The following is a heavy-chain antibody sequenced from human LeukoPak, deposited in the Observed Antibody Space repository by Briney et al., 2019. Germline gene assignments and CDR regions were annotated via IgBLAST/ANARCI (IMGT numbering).Heavy chain of an antibody. J-gene: IGHJ4*02. D-gene: IGHD2-2*01. V-gene: IGHV1-46*01. CDR3: ARASRVVPAASVRY. CDR1: GGTFSSYA. Sequence: ASVKVSCKASGGTFSSYAISWVRQAPGQGLEWMGIINPSGGSTSYAQKFQGRVTMTRDTSTSTVYMELSSLRSEDTAVYYCARASRVVPAASVRYWGQGTLVTVSS. CDR2: INPSGGST.